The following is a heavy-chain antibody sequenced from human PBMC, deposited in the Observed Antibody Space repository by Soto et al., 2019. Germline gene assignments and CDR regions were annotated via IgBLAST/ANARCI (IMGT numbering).Heavy chain of an antibody. CDR2: IIPIFGTA. D-gene: IGHD3-22*01. CDR1: GGTFSSYA. J-gene: IGHJ3*02. Sequence: VKVSCKASGGTFSSYALSWVRQAPGQGLEWMGGIIPIFGTANYAQKFQGRATITADKSTSTAYMELSSLRSEDTAVYYCARAQGDSRGYCPKSFDIWCQGTMVTVS. CDR3: ARAQGDSRGYCPKSFDI. V-gene: IGHV1-69*06.